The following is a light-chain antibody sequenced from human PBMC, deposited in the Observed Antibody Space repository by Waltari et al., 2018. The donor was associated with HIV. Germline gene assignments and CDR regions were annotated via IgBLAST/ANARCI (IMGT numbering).Light chain of an antibody. CDR1: QSVSSTY. J-gene: IGKJ4*01. Sequence: EIVLTQSPGTLALSLGKRATLSCRASQSVSSTYLAWYQQKPGQPPRLLIYDASTRATGIPDRFSGSGSGTDFTLTISRVEPEDSAVYYCQQYRRSPLTFGGGTKVEIK. V-gene: IGKV3-20*01. CDR3: QQYRRSPLT. CDR2: DAS.